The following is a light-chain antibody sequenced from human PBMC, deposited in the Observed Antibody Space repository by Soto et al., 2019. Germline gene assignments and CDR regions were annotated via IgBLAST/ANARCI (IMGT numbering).Light chain of an antibody. CDR1: QIVSSN. V-gene: IGKV3-15*01. J-gene: IGKJ1*01. CDR3: QQSYNTPRT. Sequence: EIVMTQSPATLSVSPVERASLSCRASQIVSSNLAWYQQKPGQAPRLLIYGASTRATGIPARFSGSGSGTEFTLTISDLQPEDFATYYCQQSYNTPRTFGQGTKVDIK. CDR2: GAS.